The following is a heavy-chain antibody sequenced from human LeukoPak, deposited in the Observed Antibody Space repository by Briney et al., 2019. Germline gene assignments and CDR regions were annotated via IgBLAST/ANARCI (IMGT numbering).Heavy chain of an antibody. CDR1: GFTFSSYS. D-gene: IGHD2-15*01. J-gene: IGHJ3*02. CDR2: ISSSSSYI. CDR3: ARDGPPYCSGGSCYSDFGI. Sequence: PGGSLRLSRAASGFTFSSYSMNWVRQAPGKGLEWVSSISSSSSYIYYADSVKGRFTISRGNAKNSLYLQMNSLRAEDTAVYYCARDGPPYCSGGSCYSDFGIWGQGTMVTVSS. V-gene: IGHV3-21*01.